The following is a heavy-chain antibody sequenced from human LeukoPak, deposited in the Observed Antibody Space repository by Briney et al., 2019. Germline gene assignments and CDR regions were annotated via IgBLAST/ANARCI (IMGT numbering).Heavy chain of an antibody. J-gene: IGHJ4*02. V-gene: IGHV4-4*02. CDR1: GGSISSSNW. Sequence: PSETLSLTCAVSGGSISSSNWWSWVRQPPGKGLEWIGEIYHSGSTNYNPSLKSRVTISVDKSRNQFSLKMNYVTAADTALYYCATKDYLTRHFAYWGRGTLVTVSS. CDR3: ATKDYLTRHFAY. D-gene: IGHD3-16*01. CDR2: IYHSGST.